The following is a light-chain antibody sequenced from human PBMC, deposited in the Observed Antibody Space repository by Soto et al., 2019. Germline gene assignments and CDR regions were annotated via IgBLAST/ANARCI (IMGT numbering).Light chain of an antibody. J-gene: IGKJ1*01. CDR3: QQYGRSGT. V-gene: IGKV3-20*01. Sequence: EIEMTQSPATLSLAPGERVTLSCRASESVSTNLAWYQQKPVQAPRLLIYATSSRATGIPDRFSGSGSGTDFTLTISRLEPEDFAVYYCQQYGRSGTFGQGTKVDIK. CDR1: ESVSTN. CDR2: ATS.